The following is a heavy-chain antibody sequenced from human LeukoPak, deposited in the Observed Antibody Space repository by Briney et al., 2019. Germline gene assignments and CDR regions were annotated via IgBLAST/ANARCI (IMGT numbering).Heavy chain of an antibody. V-gene: IGHV3-48*03. D-gene: IGHD5-18*01. Sequence: GGSLRLSCAASGLTFSSYEMNWVRQAPGKGLEWVSYISSSGSTIYYADSVKGRFTISRDNAKTSLYLQMNSLRAEDTAVYYCARALSGITGYTYGRGIDYWGQGTLVAVSS. CDR2: ISSSGSTI. CDR1: GLTFSSYE. J-gene: IGHJ4*02. CDR3: ARALSGITGYTYGRGIDY.